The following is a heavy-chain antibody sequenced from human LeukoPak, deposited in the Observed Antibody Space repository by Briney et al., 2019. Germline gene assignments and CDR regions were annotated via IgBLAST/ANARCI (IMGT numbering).Heavy chain of an antibody. V-gene: IGHV5-51*01. Sequence: PGGSLTLSCKVSGYSFTSYCNGCLRQLPPKSLEEMGIIFPGNSDTRYSPSFQGQVTISADKSISTAYLQWSSLKASDTAMYYCARRRQWGGDFDYWGQGTLVTVSS. J-gene: IGHJ4*02. CDR3: ARRRQWGGDFDY. CDR1: GYSFTSYC. CDR2: IFPGNSDT. D-gene: IGHD6-19*01.